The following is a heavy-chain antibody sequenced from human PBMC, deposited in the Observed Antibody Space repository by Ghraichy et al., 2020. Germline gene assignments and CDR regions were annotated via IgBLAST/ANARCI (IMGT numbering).Heavy chain of an antibody. CDR1: GFTFSSYA. CDR3: AKDGGIAAPGFDY. V-gene: IGHV3-23*01. CDR2: ISGSGGST. J-gene: IGHJ4*02. Sequence: GESLNISCAASGFTFSSYAMSWVRQAPGKGLEWVSAISGSGGSTYYADSVKGRFTISRDNSKNTLYLQMNSLRAEDTAVYYCAKDGGIAAPGFDYWGQGTLVTVSS. D-gene: IGHD6-13*01.